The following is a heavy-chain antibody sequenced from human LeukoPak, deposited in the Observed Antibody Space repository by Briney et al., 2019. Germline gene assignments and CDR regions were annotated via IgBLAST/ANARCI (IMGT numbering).Heavy chain of an antibody. J-gene: IGHJ4*02. V-gene: IGHV5-51*01. Sequence: GGSLRLSCKGSGYSFTSYWIGWVRQMPGKGLEWMGIIYPGDSDTRYSPSFQGQVTISADRSINTAYLQWSSLKASDTAIYYCARRISGWYYFDYWGQGTLVTVSS. CDR1: GYSFTSYW. D-gene: IGHD6-19*01. CDR2: IYPGDSDT. CDR3: ARRISGWYYFDY.